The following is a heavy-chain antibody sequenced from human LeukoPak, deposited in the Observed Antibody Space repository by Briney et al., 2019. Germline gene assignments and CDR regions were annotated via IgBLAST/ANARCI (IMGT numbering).Heavy chain of an antibody. D-gene: IGHD3-10*01. V-gene: IGHV3-23*01. J-gene: IGHJ4*02. CDR1: GFTFSSYG. CDR3: AKLPSGYYGSGSYYKAWIDY. CDR2: ISGSGGST. Sequence: GGSLRLSCTTSGFTFSSYGMNWVRQAPGKGLEWVSAISGSGGSTYYADSVKGRFTISRDNSKNTLYLQMNSLRAEDTAVYYCAKLPSGYYGSGSYYKAWIDYWGQGTLVTVSS.